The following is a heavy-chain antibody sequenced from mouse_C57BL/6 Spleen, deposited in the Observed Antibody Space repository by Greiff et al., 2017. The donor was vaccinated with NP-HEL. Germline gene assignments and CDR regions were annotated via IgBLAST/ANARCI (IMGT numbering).Heavy chain of an antibody. CDR3: ARDRDGYPFAY. V-gene: IGHV5-4*01. Sequence: EVKVEESGGGLVKPGGSLKLSCAASGFTFSSYAMSWVRQTPEKRLEWVATISDGGSYTYYPDNVKGRFTISRDNAKNNLYLQMSHLKSEDTAMYYCARDRDGYPFAYWGQGTLVTVSA. J-gene: IGHJ3*01. CDR1: GFTFSSYA. D-gene: IGHD2-3*01. CDR2: ISDGGSYT.